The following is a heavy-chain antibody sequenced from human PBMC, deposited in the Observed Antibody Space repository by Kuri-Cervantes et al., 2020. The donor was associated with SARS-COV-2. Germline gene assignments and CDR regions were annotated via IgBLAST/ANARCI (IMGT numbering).Heavy chain of an antibody. CDR3: APFYYRSINNWSDP. CDR2: IVVGSGNT. J-gene: IGHJ5*02. V-gene: IGHV1-58*02. Sequence: SVKVSCKASGSTFSGSAIQWVRQARGQRLEWIGWIVVGSGNTDYAREFQERVTITRDMSTTTVYVELSGLRSDDTAMYYCAPFYYRSINNWSDPWGQGTQVTDSS. CDR1: GSTFSGSA. D-gene: IGHD3-10*01.